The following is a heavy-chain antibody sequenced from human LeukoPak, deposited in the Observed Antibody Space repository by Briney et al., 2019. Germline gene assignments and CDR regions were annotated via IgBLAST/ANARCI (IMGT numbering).Heavy chain of an antibody. CDR1: GYSFTSYW. CDR2: IYPGDSDT. V-gene: IGHV5-51*01. Sequence: GESLKISCKGSGYSFTSYWIGWVRQMPGKGLEWIGIIYPGDSDTRYSPSFQGQVTISADKSISTTYLQWSSLKASDTAMYYCASPGYSSSLYGGYWGQGTLVTVSS. CDR3: ASPGYSSSLYGGY. D-gene: IGHD6-13*01. J-gene: IGHJ4*02.